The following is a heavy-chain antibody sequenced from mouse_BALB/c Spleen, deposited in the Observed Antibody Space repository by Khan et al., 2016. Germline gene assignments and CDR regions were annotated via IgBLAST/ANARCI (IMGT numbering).Heavy chain of an antibody. V-gene: IGHV9-1*02. CDR3: ARMTGFEGFDY. CDR2: INTHTGDP. CDR1: GYIFTNYG. J-gene: IGHJ2*01. Sequence: IQLVQSGPELKKPGETVKISCKASGYIFTNYGMNWVKQAPGKGLKWMGWINTHTGDPTYTDDFKGRFVFSLETSARTAYLQINNLKIEDMATYFCARMTGFEGFDYWGQGTTLTVSA. D-gene: IGHD4-1*01.